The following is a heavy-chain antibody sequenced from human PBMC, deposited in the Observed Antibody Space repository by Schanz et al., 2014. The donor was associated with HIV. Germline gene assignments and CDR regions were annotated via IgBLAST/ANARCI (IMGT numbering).Heavy chain of an antibody. Sequence: EMKLVESGGGLAQPGGSLTLSCVASGFTFSKYSMNWVRQAPGKGLEWVSAISGSGGSTYYADSVKGRFTISRDNSKTTLYLQMNSLRAEDTAVYYCARDESYGGSGSYYNGYGMDVGGQGTTVTVSS. CDR1: GFTFSKYS. V-gene: IGHV3-23*04. CDR3: ARDESYGGSGSYYNGYGMDV. CDR2: ISGSGGST. D-gene: IGHD3-10*01. J-gene: IGHJ6*02.